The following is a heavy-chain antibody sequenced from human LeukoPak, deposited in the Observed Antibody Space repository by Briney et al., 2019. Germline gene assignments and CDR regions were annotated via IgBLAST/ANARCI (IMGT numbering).Heavy chain of an antibody. D-gene: IGHD3-22*01. J-gene: IGHJ4*02. CDR1: GGSISSYY. CDR2: IYYSGST. CDR3: AMYYYDSSGYYYLDH. Sequence: SETLSLTCTVSGGSISSYYWSWIRQPPGKGLEWIGYIYYSGSTNYNPSLKSRVTISVDTSKNQFSLKLSSVTAADTAVYYCAMYYYDSSGYYYLDHWGQGTLVTVSS. V-gene: IGHV4-59*01.